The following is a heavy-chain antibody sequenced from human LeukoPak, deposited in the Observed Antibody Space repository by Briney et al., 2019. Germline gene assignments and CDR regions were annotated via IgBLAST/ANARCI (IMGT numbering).Heavy chain of an antibody. CDR1: GFSFNTFE. CDR2: ISNSGGTI. J-gene: IGHJ4*02. CDR3: AGGPQYTGSFPF. Sequence: GGSLRLSCAASGFSFNTFEMAWVRQAPGMGLEWLSYISNSGGTIKYADSVKGRFTISRDSAENALYLQMNNQGADGTAVYYCAGGPQYTGSFPFWGQGTLVAVSS. D-gene: IGHD1-26*01. V-gene: IGHV3-48*03.